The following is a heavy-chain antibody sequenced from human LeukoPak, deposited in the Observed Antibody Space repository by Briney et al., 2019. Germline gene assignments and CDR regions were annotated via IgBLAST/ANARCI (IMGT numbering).Heavy chain of an antibody. CDR2: IIPILGIA. CDR1: GGTFSSYT. J-gene: IGHJ4*02. CDR3: ARDMYSSGWPTLFDY. V-gene: IGHV1-69*04. D-gene: IGHD6-19*01. Sequence: GASVKVSCKASGGTFSSYTISWVRQAPGQGLVWMGRIIPILGIANYAQKFQGRVTITADKSTSTAHMELSSLRSEDTAVYYCARDMYSSGWPTLFDYWGQGTLVTVSS.